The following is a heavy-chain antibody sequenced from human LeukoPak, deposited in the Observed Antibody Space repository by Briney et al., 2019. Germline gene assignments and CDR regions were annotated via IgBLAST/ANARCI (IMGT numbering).Heavy chain of an antibody. J-gene: IGHJ3*02. CDR2: IYYSGST. V-gene: IGHV4-59*02. CDR3: ARDADFWSGRRAFDI. D-gene: IGHD3-3*01. Sequence: KTSETLSLTCTVSGGSVSGYFWSWIRQPPGKGLEWIGYIYYSGSTNYNPSLKSRVTISVDTSKNQFSLRLSSVTAADTAVYYCARDADFWSGRRAFDIWGQGTMVTVSS. CDR1: GGSVSGYF.